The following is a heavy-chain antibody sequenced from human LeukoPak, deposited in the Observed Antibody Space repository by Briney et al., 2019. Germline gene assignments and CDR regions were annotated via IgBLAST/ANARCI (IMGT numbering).Heavy chain of an antibody. Sequence: PGGSLRLSCAASGFTFSSYSMNWVRQAPGKGLEWVSSISSSSSYIYYADSVKGRFTISRDNAKNSLYLQMNSLRAEDTAVYYCARGYNHRYCSGGSCYFDYWGQGTLVTVSS. CDR3: ARGYNHRYCSGGSCYFDY. CDR2: ISSSSSYI. J-gene: IGHJ4*02. CDR1: GFTFSSYS. D-gene: IGHD2-15*01. V-gene: IGHV3-21*01.